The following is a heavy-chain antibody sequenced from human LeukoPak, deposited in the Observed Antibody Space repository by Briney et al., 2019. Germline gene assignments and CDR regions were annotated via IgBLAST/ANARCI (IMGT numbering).Heavy chain of an antibody. CDR2: ISSSSSSTI. CDR1: GFTFSSYS. J-gene: IGHJ6*02. CDR3: ARDGYNYNYYYGMDV. V-gene: IGHV3-48*01. D-gene: IGHD5-24*01. Sequence: GGSLRLSCAASGFTFSSYSMNWVRQAPGKGLEWVSYISSSSSSTIYYADSVKGRFTISRDNAKNSLYLQMNSLRAEDTAVYYCARDGYNYNYYYGMDVWGQGTTVTVSS.